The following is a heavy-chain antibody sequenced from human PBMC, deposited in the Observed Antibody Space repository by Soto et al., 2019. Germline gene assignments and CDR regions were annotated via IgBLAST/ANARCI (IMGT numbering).Heavy chain of an antibody. CDR3: AHCITMVRGVIITPFHY. CDR2: IYWDDDK. Sequence: QITLKESGPTLVKPTQTLTLTCTFSGFSLSTSGVGVGWIRQPPGKALEWLALIYWDDDKRYSPSLKSRLTITKYTAKNQVVLTMTNMDPVDTATYYCAHCITMVRGVIITPFHYWGQGTLVTVSS. D-gene: IGHD3-10*01. J-gene: IGHJ4*02. CDR1: GFSLSTSGVG. V-gene: IGHV2-5*02.